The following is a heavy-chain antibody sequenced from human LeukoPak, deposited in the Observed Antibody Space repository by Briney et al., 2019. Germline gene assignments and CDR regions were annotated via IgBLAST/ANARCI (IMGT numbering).Heavy chain of an antibody. CDR3: ARDISGSYYGNTDEPYYYMDV. J-gene: IGHJ6*03. CDR1: GFTFSSYS. V-gene: IGHV3-48*01. D-gene: IGHD1-26*01. Sequence: GGSLRLSCAASGFTFSSYSMNWVRQAPGKGLEWVSYISSSSSTIYYADSVKGRFTISRDNAKNSLYLQMNSLRAEDTAVYYCARDISGSYYGNTDEPYYYMDVWGKGTTVTVSS. CDR2: ISSSSSTI.